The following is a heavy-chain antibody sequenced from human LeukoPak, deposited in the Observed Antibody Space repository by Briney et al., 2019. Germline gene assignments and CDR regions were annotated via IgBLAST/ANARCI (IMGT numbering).Heavy chain of an antibody. CDR3: ARVLFGYYGVDV. CDR2: ISGSSDYI. V-gene: IGHV3-21*01. D-gene: IGHD3-3*01. J-gene: IGHJ6*02. CDR1: GFTFSTYS. Sequence: GGSLRLSCAASGFTFSTYSMNWVRQAPGKGLEWVSSISGSSDYIFYADSVKGRFTMSRDNAKNSLYLQMNSLRAEDTAVYHCARVLFGYYGVDVWGQGTTVTVSS.